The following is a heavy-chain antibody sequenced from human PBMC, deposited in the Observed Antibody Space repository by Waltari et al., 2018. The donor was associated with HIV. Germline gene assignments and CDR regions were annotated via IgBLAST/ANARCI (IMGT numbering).Heavy chain of an antibody. J-gene: IGHJ4*02. D-gene: IGHD4-17*01. V-gene: IGHV3-9*01. CDR2: INWNSVSI. Sequence: EVQLVESGGGLVQPGRSLRISCAASGFTFDDYAMHWVRQTPGKGLEWVSGINWNSVSIDYADSVKGRFTISRDNAKNSLYLQMNSLRTEDTALYYCAKGTTVTNLSPSFDYWGQGTLVSVSS. CDR1: GFTFDDYA. CDR3: AKGTTVTNLSPSFDY.